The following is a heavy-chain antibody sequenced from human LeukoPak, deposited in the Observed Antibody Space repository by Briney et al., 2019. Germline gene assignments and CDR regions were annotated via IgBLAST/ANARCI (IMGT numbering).Heavy chain of an antibody. D-gene: IGHD5-12*01. CDR2: INHSGTT. V-gene: IGHV4-34*01. CDR1: GGSFSGYY. CDR3: ARSYSGYDAVDY. Sequence: SETLSLTCAVYGGSFSGYYWSWIRQPPGKGLEWIGEINHSGTTNYNPSLKSRVTISVDTSKNQFSLKLSPVTAAGTAVYYCARSYSGYDAVDYWGQGTLVTVSS. J-gene: IGHJ4*02.